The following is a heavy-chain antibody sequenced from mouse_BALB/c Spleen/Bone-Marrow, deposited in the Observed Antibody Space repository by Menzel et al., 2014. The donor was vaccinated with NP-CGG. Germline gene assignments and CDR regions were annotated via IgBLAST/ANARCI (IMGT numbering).Heavy chain of an antibody. V-gene: IGHV8-12*01. D-gene: IGHD2-1*01. CDR3: ARSRDGNGFDY. CDR1: GFSLSTSGMG. CDR2: IYWDDDK. J-gene: IGHJ2*01. Sequence: QVQLQQSGPGILQPSQTLSLTCSFSGFSLSTSGMGVSWIRQPSGRGLEWLAHIYWDDDKRYNPSLKSRLTISKDTSSNQVFLKITSVDTADTATYYCARSRDGNGFDYWGQGTTLTVSS.